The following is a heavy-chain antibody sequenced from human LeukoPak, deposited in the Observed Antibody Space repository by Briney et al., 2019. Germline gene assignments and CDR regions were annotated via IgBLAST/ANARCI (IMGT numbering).Heavy chain of an antibody. CDR3: ARIYCSGGSCYSGYLTSSFYYYYYMDV. CDR2: IYSGGSR. V-gene: IGHV3-53*01. CDR1: GFTVSSNY. D-gene: IGHD2-15*01. Sequence: GGSLRLSCAASGFTVSSNYMSWVRQAPGKGLEWVSVIYSGGSRYYADSVKGRFTISRDNAKNSLYLQMNSLRAEDTALYHCARIYCSGGSCYSGYLTSSFYYYYYMDVWGKGTTVTISS. J-gene: IGHJ6*03.